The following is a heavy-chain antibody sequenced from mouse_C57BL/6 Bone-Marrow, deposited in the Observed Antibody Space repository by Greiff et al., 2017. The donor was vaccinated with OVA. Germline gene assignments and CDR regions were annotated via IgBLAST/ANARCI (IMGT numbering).Heavy chain of an antibody. Sequence: EVKLVESGGGLVKPGGSLKLSCAASGFTFSDYGMHWVRQAPEKGLEWVAYISSGSSTIYYADTVKGRFTISRDNAKNTLFLQMTSLRSEDTAMYYCAVDSSGYWFAYWGQGTLVTVSA. V-gene: IGHV5-17*01. CDR1: GFTFSDYG. D-gene: IGHD3-2*02. CDR3: AVDSSGYWFAY. CDR2: ISSGSSTI. J-gene: IGHJ3*01.